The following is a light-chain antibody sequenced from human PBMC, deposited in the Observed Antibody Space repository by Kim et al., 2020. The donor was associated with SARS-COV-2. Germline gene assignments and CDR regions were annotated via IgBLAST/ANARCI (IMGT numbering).Light chain of an antibody. CDR3: YSRDSSVFHHYV. V-gene: IGLV3-19*01. CDR2: GKN. J-gene: IGLJ1*01. Sequence: SSELTQDPAVSVALGQTVRITCPGDSLRSSYASWYQQKPGQAPVLVIYGKNNRPSWIPDRFSCSISGNTASFTITGAQAVDEADSYFYSRDSSVFHHYVF. CDR1: SLRSSY.